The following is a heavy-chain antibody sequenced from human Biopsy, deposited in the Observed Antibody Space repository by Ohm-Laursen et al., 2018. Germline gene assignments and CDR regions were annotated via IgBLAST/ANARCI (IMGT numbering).Heavy chain of an antibody. CDR3: AADSENCGGDCCIY. V-gene: IGHV1-24*01. Sequence: GASVKVSCNVSGDRFTEFSIHWVRQAPGKGLEWMGGFDPEEGQRTYAQKFQGRLTMTEDTSADTAYMELRGLRSEDAAVYYCAADSENCGGDCCIYWGQGTQVTVSS. CDR1: GDRFTEFS. CDR2: FDPEEGQR. D-gene: IGHD2-21*02. J-gene: IGHJ4*02.